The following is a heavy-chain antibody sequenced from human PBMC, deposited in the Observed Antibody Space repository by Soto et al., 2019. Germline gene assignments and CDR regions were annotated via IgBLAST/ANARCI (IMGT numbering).Heavy chain of an antibody. J-gene: IGHJ4*02. Sequence: QVQLHESGPGLVKPSQTLFLTCTVSGDSISGGDFFWNWIRQPPGKGPEWIGYVHNSGSTYYGPSLQSRVTISLDKSKSRVSLKITSVTAADTAVYYCARDGVGSGLFDYWGQGTLVTVSS. V-gene: IGHV4-30-4*01. D-gene: IGHD3-10*01. CDR1: GDSISGGDFF. CDR3: ARDGVGSGLFDY. CDR2: VHNSGST.